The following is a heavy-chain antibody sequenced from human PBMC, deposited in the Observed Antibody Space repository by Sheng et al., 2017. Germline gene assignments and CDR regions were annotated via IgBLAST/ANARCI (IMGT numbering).Heavy chain of an antibody. D-gene: IGHD2-15*01. CDR3: ARWGWGQDIVVVVAPGAFDI. CDR2: IYYSGST. Sequence: QLQLQESGPGLVKPSETLSLTCTVSGGSISSSSYYWGWIRQPPGKGLEWIGSIYYSGSTYYNPSLKSRVTISVDTSKNQFSLKLSSVTAADTAVYYCARWGWGQDIVVVVAPGAFDIWGQGTMVTV. V-gene: IGHV4-39*07. J-gene: IGHJ3*02. CDR1: GGSISSSSYY.